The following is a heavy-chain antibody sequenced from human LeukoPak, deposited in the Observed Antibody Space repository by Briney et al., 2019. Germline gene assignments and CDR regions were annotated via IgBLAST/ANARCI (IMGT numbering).Heavy chain of an antibody. CDR2: INHSGST. CDR1: GGSFSGYY. D-gene: IGHD3-3*01. CDR3: ARGAYPYFWSAYNWFDP. J-gene: IGHJ5*02. V-gene: IGHV4-34*01. Sequence: SETLSLTCAVYGGSFSGYYWSWIRQPPGKGLEWIGEINHSGSTNYNPSLKSRVTISVDTSKNQFSLKLSSVTAADTAVYYWARGAYPYFWSAYNWFDPWGQEPLVTVSS.